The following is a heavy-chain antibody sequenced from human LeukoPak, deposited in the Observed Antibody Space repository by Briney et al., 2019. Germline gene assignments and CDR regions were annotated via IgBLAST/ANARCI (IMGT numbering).Heavy chain of an antibody. CDR3: ARDFGGYSYGYDY. Sequence: GGSLRLSCAASGFTFSLYWMTWVRQSPGKGLEWVANIKQDGSEKYYLDSVKGRFTISKDSAKNSLYLQMNGLRAEDTAVYYCARDFGGYSYGYDYWGQGTLVTVSS. CDR2: IKQDGSEK. J-gene: IGHJ4*02. D-gene: IGHD5-18*01. V-gene: IGHV3-7*01. CDR1: GFTFSLYW.